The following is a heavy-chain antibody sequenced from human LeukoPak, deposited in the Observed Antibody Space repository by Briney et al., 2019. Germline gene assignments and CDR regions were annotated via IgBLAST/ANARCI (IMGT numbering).Heavy chain of an antibody. V-gene: IGHV1-46*01. CDR3: AIYCSSTSCYEDY. CDR2: INPSGGST. J-gene: IGHJ4*02. CDR1: GYTLTSYG. Sequence: ASVKVSCKASGYTLTSYGISWVRQAPGQGLEWMGIINPSGGSTSYAQKFQGRVTMTRDTSTSTVYMELSSLRSEDTAVYYCAIYCSSTSCYEDYWGQGTLVTVSS. D-gene: IGHD2-2*01.